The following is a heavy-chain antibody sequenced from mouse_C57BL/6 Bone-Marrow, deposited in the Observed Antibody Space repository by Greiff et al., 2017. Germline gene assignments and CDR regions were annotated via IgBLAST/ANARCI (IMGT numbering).Heavy chain of an antibody. D-gene: IGHD1-1*01. CDR3: ARLIYYCGRRRGDFDV. Sequence: VQLQQSGAELVKPGASVKISCKASGYAFSSYWLNWVKQRPGKGLEWIGQIYPGDGDPNYTGKFKGKATLTADQSSSTAYMQLSSLTTEDSEVYFCARLIYYCGRRRGDFDVWGTGTTVTVSS. J-gene: IGHJ1*03. CDR1: GYAFSSYW. CDR2: IYPGDGDP. V-gene: IGHV1-80*01.